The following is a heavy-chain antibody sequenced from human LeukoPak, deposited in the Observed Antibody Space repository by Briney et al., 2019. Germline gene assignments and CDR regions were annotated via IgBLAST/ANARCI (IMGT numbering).Heavy chain of an antibody. V-gene: IGHV3-30*18. CDR1: GFTFSSYG. J-gene: IGHJ4*02. Sequence: PGRSLRLSCAASGFTFSSYGMHWVRQAPGKGLEWVAVISYDGSNKYYADSVKGRFTISRDNSKNTLYLQMNSLRAEDTAVYYCAKGHDLHFDYWGQGTLVTVSS. D-gene: IGHD1-1*01. CDR2: ISYDGSNK. CDR3: AKGHDLHFDY.